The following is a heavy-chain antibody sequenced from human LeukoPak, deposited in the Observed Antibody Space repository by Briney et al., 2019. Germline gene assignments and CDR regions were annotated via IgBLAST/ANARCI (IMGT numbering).Heavy chain of an antibody. D-gene: IGHD6-19*01. CDR3: ARERGGGWYGNYYYCMDV. V-gene: IGHV6-1*01. Sequence: SQTLPVTCAISGDSVSSNSAAWNWIRQSPSGGLEWLGRTCYRSKWYNDYAVSVKSRITINPDASKNQFSLQLNSVTPEDTAVYYCARERGGGWYGNYYYCMDVWGQGTTVT. CDR2: TCYRSKWYN. CDR1: GDSVSSNSAA. J-gene: IGHJ6*02.